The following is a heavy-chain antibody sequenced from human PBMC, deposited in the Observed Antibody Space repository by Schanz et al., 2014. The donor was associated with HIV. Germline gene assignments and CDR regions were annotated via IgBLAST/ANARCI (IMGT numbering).Heavy chain of an antibody. CDR2: ISISGHST. V-gene: IGHV3-23*01. CDR1: GFSLEDYA. D-gene: IGHD3-16*01. Sequence: EVQLMESGGGLVQPGRSLRLSCAASGFSLEDYAMHWVRQAPGKGLEWVSGISISGHSTYYADSVKGRFTISRDISKNTLYLQMNSLRAEDTAVYYCAKTIIPTDWAPYTYSFDYWGQGTLVTVSS. CDR3: AKTIIPTDWAPYTYSFDY. J-gene: IGHJ4*02.